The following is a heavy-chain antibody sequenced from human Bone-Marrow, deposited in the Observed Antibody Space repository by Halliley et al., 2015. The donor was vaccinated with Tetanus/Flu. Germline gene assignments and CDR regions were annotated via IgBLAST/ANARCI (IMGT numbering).Heavy chain of an antibody. Sequence: YSYYSGSAFYSPALKSRATISVDTSRSQFSLSLTSVTAADTAVYYCARFCSSTTCPTRAFDMWGQGTMVTVSS. D-gene: IGHD2-2*01. CDR2: SYYSGSA. V-gene: IGHV4-30-4*07. J-gene: IGHJ3*02. CDR3: ARFCSSTTCPTRAFDM.